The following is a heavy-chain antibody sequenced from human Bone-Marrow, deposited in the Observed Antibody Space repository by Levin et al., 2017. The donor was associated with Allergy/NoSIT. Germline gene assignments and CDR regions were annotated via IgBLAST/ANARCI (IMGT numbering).Heavy chain of an antibody. V-gene: IGHV3-23*01. J-gene: IGHJ4*01. CDR1: GLTFSNYA. Sequence: GGSLRLSCAASGLTFSNYAMSWVRQAPGKGLEWVSAITSRGRTYYTDSVKGRFTVSRDNSKNALYLQVNSLRADDTAVYYCATEMTAVIPVFDCWGQGILVTVSS. D-gene: IGHD2-2*01. CDR2: ITSRGRT. CDR3: ATEMTAVIPVFDC.